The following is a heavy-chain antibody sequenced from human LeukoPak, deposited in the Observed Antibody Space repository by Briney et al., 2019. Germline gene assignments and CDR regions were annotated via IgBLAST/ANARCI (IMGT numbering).Heavy chain of an antibody. J-gene: IGHJ6*02. V-gene: IGHV3-49*04. CDR3: TRDLDRSEVVMRYYYYGMDV. CDR1: GFTFGDYA. CDR2: IRSQAYGGTT. D-gene: IGHD2-8*01. Sequence: GGSLRLSCTASGFTFGDYAMSWVRQAPGKGREWVAFIRSQAYGGTTQYAASVKGRFTISRDDSKSIAYLQMNSLKTEDTGVYYCTRDLDRSEVVMRYYYYGMDVWGQGTTVTVSS.